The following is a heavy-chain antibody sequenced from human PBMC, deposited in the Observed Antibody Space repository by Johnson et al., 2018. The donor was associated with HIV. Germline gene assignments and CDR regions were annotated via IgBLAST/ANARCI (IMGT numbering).Heavy chain of an antibody. CDR2: IYSGGST. CDR1: GFTFSSYA. D-gene: IGHD6-19*01. V-gene: IGHV3-NL1*01. J-gene: IGHJ3*02. Sequence: QVQLVESGGGVVQPGRSLRLSCAASGFTFSSYAMHWVRQAPGKGLEWVSVIYSGGSTYYADSVKGRFIISRDNSKNTLNLQMKSLRAEDTALYYCASSVVAGLGDGFDIWGQGTMVTVSS. CDR3: ASSVVAGLGDGFDI.